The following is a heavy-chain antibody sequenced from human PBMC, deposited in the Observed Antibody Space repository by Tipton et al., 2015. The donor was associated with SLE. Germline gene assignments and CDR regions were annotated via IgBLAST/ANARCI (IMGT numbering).Heavy chain of an antibody. Sequence: SLRLSCAASVFTFTSYAMSWVRQAPGKGLEWVSAISGSGGSTYYADSVKGRFTISRDNSKNTLYLQMNSLRAEDTAVYYRATLDSSSWSNFDYWGQGTLVTVSS. CDR2: ISGSGGST. CDR3: ATLDSSSWSNFDY. J-gene: IGHJ4*02. V-gene: IGHV3-23*01. D-gene: IGHD6-13*01. CDR1: VFTFTSYA.